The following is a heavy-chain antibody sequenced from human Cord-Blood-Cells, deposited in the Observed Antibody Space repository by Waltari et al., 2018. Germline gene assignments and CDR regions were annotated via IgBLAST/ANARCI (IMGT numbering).Heavy chain of an antibody. CDR2: INPNSGGT. Sequence: QVQLVQSGAEVKKPGASVKVSCKASGYPFTGYYMHWVRQAPGQGLEWIGWINPNSGGTNYDRKFQGRVTMTRDTSISTAYMELSRLRSDDTAVYYCARDLKGPRPYDYWGQGTLVTVS. CDR3: ARDLKGPRPYDY. J-gene: IGHJ4*02. CDR1: GYPFTGYY. V-gene: IGHV1-2*02.